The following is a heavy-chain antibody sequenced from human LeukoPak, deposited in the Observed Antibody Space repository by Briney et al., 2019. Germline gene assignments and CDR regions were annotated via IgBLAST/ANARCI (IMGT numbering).Heavy chain of an antibody. Sequence: SETLTLTCAVYGGSFSGYYWSWIRQPPGKGLEWIGEINHSGRTNYNPSLKSRVTISVDTSKNQFSLKLSSVTAADTAVYYCARDVPADHAINWFDPWGQGTLVTVSS. CDR2: INHSGRT. D-gene: IGHD2-2*01. CDR1: GGSFSGYY. V-gene: IGHV4-34*01. J-gene: IGHJ5*02. CDR3: ARDVPADHAINWFDP.